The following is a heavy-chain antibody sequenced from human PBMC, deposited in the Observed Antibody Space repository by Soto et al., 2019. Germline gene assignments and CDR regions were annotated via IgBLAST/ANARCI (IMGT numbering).Heavy chain of an antibody. Sequence: EVQLVESGGGLVKPGGSLRLSCAASGFTFSSYSMNWVRQAPGKGLEWVSSISSSSSYIYYADSVKGRFTISSYNANNPLYLQMNSLRSEDTGVYFCARDQPGYSYGYGLGYWCQGTRVTVSS. CDR2: ISSSSSYI. CDR1: GFTFSSYS. V-gene: IGHV3-21*01. D-gene: IGHD5-18*01. J-gene: IGHJ4*02. CDR3: ARDQPGYSYGYGLGY.